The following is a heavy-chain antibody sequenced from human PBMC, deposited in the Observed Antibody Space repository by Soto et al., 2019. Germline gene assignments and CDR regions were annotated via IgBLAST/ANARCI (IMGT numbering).Heavy chain of an antibody. V-gene: IGHV4-30-4*01. J-gene: IGHJ4*02. CDR2: IYYSGST. CDR1: GGSISSGDYY. CDR3: ARGDYYDSSGYYYFDY. D-gene: IGHD3-22*01. Sequence: SETLSLTCTVSGGSISSGDYYWSWIRQPPGKGLEWIGYIYYSGSTYYNPSLKSRVTISVDTSKNQFSLRLSSVTAADTAVYYCARGDYYDSSGYYYFDYWGQGTLVTVSS.